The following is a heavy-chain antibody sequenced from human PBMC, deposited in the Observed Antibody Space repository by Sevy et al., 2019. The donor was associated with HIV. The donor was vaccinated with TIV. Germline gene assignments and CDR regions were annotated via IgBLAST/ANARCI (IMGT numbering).Heavy chain of an antibody. D-gene: IGHD3-16*01. CDR2: FDPEDGEP. CDR1: GNTLSDLS. J-gene: IGHJ4*02. CDR3: ASVGYYDSTAHKQDLGGY. V-gene: IGHV1-24*01. Sequence: ASVKVSCKVSGNTLSDLSMHWVRQSPGKGFEWIGGFDPEDGEPIYARKLQGRVTVTEDTSTDTAYMELSSLRSEDTAVYYGASVGYYDSTAHKQDLGGYWGQGTLVTVSS.